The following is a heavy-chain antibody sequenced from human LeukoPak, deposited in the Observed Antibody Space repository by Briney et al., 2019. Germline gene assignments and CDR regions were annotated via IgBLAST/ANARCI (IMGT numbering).Heavy chain of an antibody. Sequence: GGSLRLSCAASGFTFSGYWMSWVRQAPGKGLEWVANIKQDGSEKYYVDSVKGRFTISRDNAKNSLYLQMNSLRAEDTAVYYCAREASGYSYGSFDYWGQGTLVTVSS. V-gene: IGHV3-7*03. CDR2: IKQDGSEK. CDR3: AREASGYSYGSFDY. J-gene: IGHJ4*02. CDR1: GFTFSGYW. D-gene: IGHD5-18*01.